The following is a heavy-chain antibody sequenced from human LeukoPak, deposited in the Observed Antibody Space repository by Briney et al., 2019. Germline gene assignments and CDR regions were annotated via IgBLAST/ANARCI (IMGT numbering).Heavy chain of an antibody. V-gene: IGHV4-61*01. Sequence: KPSETLSLTCTVSGGSVSSGSYYWSWIRQPPGKGLEWIGYIYYSGSTNYNPSLKSRVTISVDTSKNRFSLKLSSVTAADTAVYYCAREGGTPRRGVFEYWGQETLVPVST. CDR3: AREGGTPRRGVFEY. D-gene: IGHD3-16*01. CDR2: IYYSGST. J-gene: IGHJ4*02. CDR1: GGSVSSGSYY.